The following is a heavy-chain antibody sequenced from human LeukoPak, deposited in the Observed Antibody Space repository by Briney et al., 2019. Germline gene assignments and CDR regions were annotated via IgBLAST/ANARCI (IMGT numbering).Heavy chain of an antibody. CDR2: ISYSGST. CDR1: GDSISSSY. D-gene: IGHD5-18*01. J-gene: IGHJ5*02. V-gene: IGHV4-59*01. Sequence: PSETLSLTCTVSGDSISSSYWSRIRQPPGKGLEWIGYISYSGSTSSNPPLRSRVTISVDTSKNQFSLRLTSVTAADTAMYYCARGGQLNWFDPWGQGTLVTVSS. CDR3: ARGGQLNWFDP.